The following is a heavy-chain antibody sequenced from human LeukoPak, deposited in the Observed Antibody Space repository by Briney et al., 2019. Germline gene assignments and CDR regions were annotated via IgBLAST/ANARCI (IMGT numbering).Heavy chain of an antibody. J-gene: IGHJ4*02. Sequence: PGGSLRLSCAASGFTFSSYSMNWVRQAPGKGLEWVSYISSSSSTIYYADSVKGRFTISRDNAKNSLYLQMNSLRAEDTAVYYCARDRAEYYFDYWGQGTLVTVSS. CDR1: GFTFSSYS. V-gene: IGHV3-48*04. CDR2: ISSSSSTI. CDR3: ARDRAEYYFDY. D-gene: IGHD3-10*01.